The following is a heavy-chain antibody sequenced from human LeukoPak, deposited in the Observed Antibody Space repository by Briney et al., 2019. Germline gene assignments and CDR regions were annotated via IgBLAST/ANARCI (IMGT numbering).Heavy chain of an antibody. J-gene: IGHJ4*02. CDR2: INHSGST. D-gene: IGHD2-15*01. Sequence: SETLSLTCAVYGGSFSGYYWSWIRQPPGKGLEWIGEINHSGSTNFNPSLKSRVTISVDTSKNQFSLKLSSVTAADTAVYYCARAYCSGGSCYYFDYWGQGTLVTVSS. CDR3: ARAYCSGGSCYYFDY. V-gene: IGHV4-34*01. CDR1: GGSFSGYY.